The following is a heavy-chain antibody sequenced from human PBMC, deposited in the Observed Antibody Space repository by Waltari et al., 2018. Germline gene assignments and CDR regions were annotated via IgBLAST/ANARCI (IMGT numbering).Heavy chain of an antibody. CDR2: INHSGST. CDR1: GGSFSGYY. V-gene: IGHV4-34*01. D-gene: IGHD6-6*01. Sequence: QVQLQQWGAGLLKPSETLSLTCAVYGGSFSGYYWSWIRQPPGKGLEWIGEINHSGSTNSNPSLKSRVTISVDTSKNQFSLKLGSVTAADTAVYYCARRIAALVGGYYYYGMDVWGQGTTVTVSS. CDR3: ARRIAALVGGYYYYGMDV. J-gene: IGHJ6*02.